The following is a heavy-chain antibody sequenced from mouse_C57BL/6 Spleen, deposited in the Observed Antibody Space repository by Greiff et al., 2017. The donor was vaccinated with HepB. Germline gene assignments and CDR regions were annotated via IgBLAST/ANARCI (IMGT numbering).Heavy chain of an antibody. V-gene: IGHV1-22*01. CDR3: ARGIYDGYYGGFDY. CDR1: GYTFTDYN. CDR2: INPNNGGT. J-gene: IGHJ2*01. Sequence: EVQLQQSGPELVKPGASVKMSCKASGYTFTDYNMHWVKQSHGKSLEWIGYINPNNGGTSYNQKFKGKATLTVNKSSSTAYMELRSLTSEDSAVYYCARGIYDGYYGGFDYWGQGTTLTVSS. D-gene: IGHD2-3*01.